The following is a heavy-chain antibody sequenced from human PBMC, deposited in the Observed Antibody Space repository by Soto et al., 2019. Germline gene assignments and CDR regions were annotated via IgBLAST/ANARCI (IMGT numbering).Heavy chain of an antibody. V-gene: IGHV1-69*12. CDR3: ARSRFVVGVTEDYYGMDV. D-gene: IGHD2-15*01. J-gene: IGHJ6*02. Sequence: QVKLVQSGAEVKKPGSSVKVSCKSSGGTFSNSPISWVRQAPGQGLEWMGGVIPLFRTANYAQKFQGRVTITADESTNTAYMELGSLRYGDTAVYYCARSRFVVGVTEDYYGMDVWGQGTTVTVAS. CDR1: GGTFSNSP. CDR2: VIPLFRTA.